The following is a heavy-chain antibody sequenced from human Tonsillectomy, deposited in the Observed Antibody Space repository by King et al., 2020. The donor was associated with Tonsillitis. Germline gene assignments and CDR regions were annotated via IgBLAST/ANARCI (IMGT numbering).Heavy chain of an antibody. V-gene: IGHV3-74*01. J-gene: IGHJ4*02. Sequence: VQLVESGGDLVQPGGSLRLSCAASGFTFSSYWMHWVRKDPGRGLEWVSRISPDGRSTAYGDSVKGRFTVSRDNAENTLYLQMHSLRVEDTALDYCARGTSTWNGIDYWGLRNLVTVSS. CDR2: ISPDGRST. D-gene: IGHD1-1*01. CDR3: ARGTSTWNGIDY. CDR1: GFTFSSYW.